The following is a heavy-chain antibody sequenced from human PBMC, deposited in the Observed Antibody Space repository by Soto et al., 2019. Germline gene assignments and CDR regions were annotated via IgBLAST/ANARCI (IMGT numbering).Heavy chain of an antibody. CDR2: ISTYNGNT. V-gene: IGHV1-18*01. CDR3: ARPLDYYGRDALDI. J-gene: IGHJ3*02. CDR1: GGTFSSYA. Sequence: ASVKVSCKASGGTFSSYAISWVRQAPGQGLEWMGWISTYNGNTNYAQKLQGRVTMTTDPSTTTAYMELRSLRSDDTAVYYCARPLDYYGRDALDIWGQGTTVTVSS. D-gene: IGHD3-10*01.